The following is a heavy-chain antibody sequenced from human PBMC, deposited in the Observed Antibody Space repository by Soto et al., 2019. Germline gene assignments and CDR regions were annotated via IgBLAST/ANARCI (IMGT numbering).Heavy chain of an antibody. CDR3: AKDVARLGELWGYFHN. V-gene: IGHV3-9*01. D-gene: IGHD3-16*01. J-gene: IGHJ1*01. CDR2: INWNGVNK. CDR1: GFMFEDYA. Sequence: SLRLSCAVSGFMFEDYAMHCVRQSPGKCLEWVSGINWNGVNKGYADSVQGRFTISRDNAKKSLYLQMDYLRPEDTAVYFCAKDVARLGELWGYFHNWGQGTLVTVSS.